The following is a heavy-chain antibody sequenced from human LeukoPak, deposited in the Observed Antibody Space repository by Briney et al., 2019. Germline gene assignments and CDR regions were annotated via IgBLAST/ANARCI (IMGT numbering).Heavy chain of an antibody. V-gene: IGHV4-31*03. D-gene: IGHD6-13*01. CDR3: ARVEQQLVFSEVLVWFDP. CDR1: GGSISSGGYY. Sequence: TLSLTCTVSGGSISSGGYYWSWIRQHPGKGLEWIGYIYYSGSTYYNPSLKSRVTISVDTSKNQFSLKLSSVTAADTAVYYCARVEQQLVFSEVLVWFDPWGQGTLVTISS. J-gene: IGHJ5*02. CDR2: IYYSGST.